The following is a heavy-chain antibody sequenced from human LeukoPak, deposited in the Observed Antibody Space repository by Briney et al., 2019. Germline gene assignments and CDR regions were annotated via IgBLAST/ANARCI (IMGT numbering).Heavy chain of an antibody. CDR3: ARDTPGMDV. V-gene: IGHV3-33*01. Sequence: GGSLRLSCAASGFTLSSYGVHWVRQAPGKGLEWVAVIWYDGSNKYYADSVKGRFTISRDNSKNTLYLQMNSLRAEDTAVYYCARDTPGMDVWGKGTTVTVSS. CDR1: GFTLSSYG. CDR2: IWYDGSNK. J-gene: IGHJ6*04.